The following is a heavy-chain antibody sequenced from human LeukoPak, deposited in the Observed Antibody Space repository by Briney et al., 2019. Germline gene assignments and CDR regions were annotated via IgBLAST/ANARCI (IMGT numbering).Heavy chain of an antibody. CDR2: ISSSSSYI. CDR1: GFTFSSYN. J-gene: IGHJ4*02. V-gene: IGHV3-21*01. Sequence: GGSLRLSCAASGFTFSSYNMNWVRQAPGKGLEWVSSISSSSSYIYYADSVKGRFTISRGNAKNSLYLQMNSLRAEDTAVYYCARDINGRFDSWGQGTLVTVSS. D-gene: IGHD1-26*01. CDR3: ARDINGRFDS.